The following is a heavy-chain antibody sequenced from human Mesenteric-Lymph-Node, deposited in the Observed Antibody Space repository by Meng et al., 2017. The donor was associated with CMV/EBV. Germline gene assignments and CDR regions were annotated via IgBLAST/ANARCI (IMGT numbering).Heavy chain of an antibody. Sequence: GGSLRLSCAASEFTFSRYWMHWVRQAPGKGLEWVSVIYDIGTTYYADSVKGRFTISRDHSKSTLYLQMNSLRAEDTAVYYCAKEEIPTYYTLPDYWGQGTLVTVSS. CDR3: AKEEIPTYYTLPDY. J-gene: IGHJ4*02. V-gene: IGHV3-53*01. CDR2: IYDIGTT. CDR1: EFTFSRYW. D-gene: IGHD3-3*01.